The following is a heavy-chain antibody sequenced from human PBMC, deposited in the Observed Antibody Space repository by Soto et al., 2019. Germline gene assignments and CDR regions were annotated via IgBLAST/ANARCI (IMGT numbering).Heavy chain of an antibody. D-gene: IGHD6-19*01. CDR2: ISGSGGST. CDR1: GFTFSSYA. Sequence: EVQLLESGGGLVQPGGSLRLSCAASGFTFSSYAMSWVRQAPGKGLEWVSAISGSGGSTYYADSVKGRFTISRDNSNNTLYLQMNSLRAEDTAVYYCAKSPQTRHRYSSGWSLPSEYWGQGTLVTVSS. V-gene: IGHV3-23*01. J-gene: IGHJ4*02. CDR3: AKSPQTRHRYSSGWSLPSEY.